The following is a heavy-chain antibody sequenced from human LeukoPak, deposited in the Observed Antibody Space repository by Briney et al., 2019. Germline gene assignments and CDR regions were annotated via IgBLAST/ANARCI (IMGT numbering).Heavy chain of an antibody. D-gene: IGHD4-23*01. J-gene: IGHJ4*02. CDR3: SFFDPRLVGVNENC. V-gene: IGHV3-7*01. Sequence: GGSLGLSCVASGFTFSSAWMHWVRQAPGKGLEWVANIRQDGSEKYYVDSVKGRFTISRDNAKNSLYLQMNSLRAEDTAVYYCSFFDPRLVGVNENCWGQGTLVTVSS. CDR1: GFTFSSAW. CDR2: IRQDGSEK.